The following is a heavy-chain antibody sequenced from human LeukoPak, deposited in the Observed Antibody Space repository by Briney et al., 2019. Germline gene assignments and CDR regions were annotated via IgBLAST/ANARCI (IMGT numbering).Heavy chain of an antibody. D-gene: IGHD6-19*01. CDR1: GDSVSSNSAS. CDR3: ARDHSGWRTLPKGAFDI. J-gene: IGHJ3*02. V-gene: IGHV6-1*01. Sequence: SQTLSLTCAFSGDSVSSNSASWNWIRQSPSRGLEWLGRTYYRSKWYNDCAVSVKSRIIINPDTSKNQFSLQLKSVTPEDTAVYYCARDHSGWRTLPKGAFDIWGQGIKVTVSS. CDR2: TYYRSKWYN.